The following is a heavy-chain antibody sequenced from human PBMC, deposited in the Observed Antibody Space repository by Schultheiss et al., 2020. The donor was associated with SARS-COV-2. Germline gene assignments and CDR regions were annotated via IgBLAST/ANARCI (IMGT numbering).Heavy chain of an antibody. CDR3: GRDSHFDY. Sequence: GGSLRLSCAASGFTFDDYAMHWVRQAPGKGLEWVSLISWDGGSTYYADSVKGRFTISRDNSKNTLYLQMNSLRAEDTAVYYCGRDSHFDYWGQGTLVTVSS. V-gene: IGHV3-43D*03. CDR1: GFTFDDYA. CDR2: ISWDGGST. D-gene: IGHD2-21*02. J-gene: IGHJ4*02.